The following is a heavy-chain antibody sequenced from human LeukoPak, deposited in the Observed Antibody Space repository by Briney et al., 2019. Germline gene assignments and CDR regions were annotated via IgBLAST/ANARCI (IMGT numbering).Heavy chain of an antibody. J-gene: IGHJ4*02. CDR3: ARRPIVGAGLDY. D-gene: IGHD1-26*01. CDR1: GYTLTELS. V-gene: IGHV1-24*01. Sequence: ASVKVSCKVSGYTLTELSMHWVRQAPGRGLEWMGGFDPEDGETIYAQKFQGRVTMTEDTSTDTAYMELSSLRSEDTAVYYCARRPIVGAGLDYWGQGTLVTVSS. CDR2: FDPEDGET.